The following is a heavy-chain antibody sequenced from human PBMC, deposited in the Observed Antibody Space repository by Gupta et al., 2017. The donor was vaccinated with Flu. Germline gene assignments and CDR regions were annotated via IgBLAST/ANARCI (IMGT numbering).Heavy chain of an antibody. D-gene: IGHD6-13*01. CDR3: AKYALPVAAAAINLYYFDY. J-gene: IGHJ4*02. CDR2: ISGSGGST. CDR1: GFTFSSYA. Sequence: EVQLLESGGGLVQPGGSLRLSCAASGFTFSSYAMIWVRQPPGKGLEWVSAISGSGGSTYYADSVKGRFTISRDNSKNTLYLQMNSLRAEDTAVYYCAKYALPVAAAAINLYYFDYWGQGTLVTVSS. V-gene: IGHV3-23*01.